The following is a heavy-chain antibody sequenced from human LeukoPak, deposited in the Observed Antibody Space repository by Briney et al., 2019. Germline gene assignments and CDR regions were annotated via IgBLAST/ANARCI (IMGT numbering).Heavy chain of an antibody. D-gene: IGHD3-10*01. CDR1: GFIFRDFS. V-gene: IGHV3-7*03. CDR3: AKDTISRGSGSWDY. J-gene: IGHJ4*02. Sequence: GGSLRLSCSVSGFIFRDFSMSWVRQAPGKGLEWVAKMNEYGSEIFYVDSVKGRFTISRDNAKNSLYLQMNSLRAEDTALYYCAKDTISRGSGSWDYWGQGTLVTVSS. CDR2: MNEYGSEI.